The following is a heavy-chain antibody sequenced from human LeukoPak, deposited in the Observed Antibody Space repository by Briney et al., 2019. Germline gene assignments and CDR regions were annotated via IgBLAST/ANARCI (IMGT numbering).Heavy chain of an antibody. CDR2: IYSSGTT. J-gene: IGHJ4*02. CDR3: ARDGRDCSGGSCFD. V-gene: IGHV4-4*07. CDR1: GVSISRHY. Sequence: SETLSLTCTVAGVSISRHYWSWIRQPAGKGLEWIGRIYSSGTTNYNPSLKSRVTMSVDTSKNQLSLRLSSVTPADTAVYYCARDGRDCSGGSCFDWGQGTLVTVSS. D-gene: IGHD2-15*01.